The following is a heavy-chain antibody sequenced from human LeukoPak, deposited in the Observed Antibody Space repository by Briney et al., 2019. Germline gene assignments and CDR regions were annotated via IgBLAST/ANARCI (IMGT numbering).Heavy chain of an antibody. CDR1: GGSISSYY. CDR2: IYYSGST. Sequence: SGTLSLTCTVSGGSISSYYWSWIRQPPGKGLEWIGYIYYSGSTNYNPSLKSRVTISVDTSKNQFSLKLSSVTAADTAVYYCARGRDIVATTDFDYWGQGTLVTVSS. CDR3: ARGRDIVATTDFDY. D-gene: IGHD5-12*01. V-gene: IGHV4-59*01. J-gene: IGHJ4*02.